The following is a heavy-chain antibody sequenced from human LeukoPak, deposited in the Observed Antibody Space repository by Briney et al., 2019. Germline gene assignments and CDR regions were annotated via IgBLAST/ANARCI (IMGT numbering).Heavy chain of an antibody. J-gene: IGHJ4*02. V-gene: IGHV3-33*08. D-gene: IGHD3-3*01. Sequence: GRSLRLSCAASGFTFSSYGMHWVRQAPGKGLEWVAVISYDGSNKYYADSVKGRFTISRDNSKNMLYLQMTSLRADDTAVYYCARREAEESGPIDYWGQGTLVTVSS. CDR2: ISYDGSNK. CDR1: GFTFSSYG. CDR3: ARREAEESGPIDY.